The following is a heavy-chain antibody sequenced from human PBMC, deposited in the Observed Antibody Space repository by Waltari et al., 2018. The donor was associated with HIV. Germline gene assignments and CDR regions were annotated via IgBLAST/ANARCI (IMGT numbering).Heavy chain of an antibody. CDR2: IYTYGST. J-gene: IGHJ5*02. CDR1: GFDISNTF. CDR3: TKGVRYFDP. V-gene: IGHV3-53*02. Sequence: VETGGGLFRFGESLRLSCDISGFDISNTFITWVRQAPGERPEWLSVIYTYGSTHYADSVKGRFTISRDSPNKRVYLRMTSLIVEDTATYYCTKGVRYFDPWGQGTHVIVS. D-gene: IGHD3-10*02.